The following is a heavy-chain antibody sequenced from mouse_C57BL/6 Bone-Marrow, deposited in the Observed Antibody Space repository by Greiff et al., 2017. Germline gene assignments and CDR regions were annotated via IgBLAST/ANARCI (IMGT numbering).Heavy chain of an antibody. CDR1: GYTFTSYW. J-gene: IGHJ2*01. D-gene: IGHD2-3*01. CDR3: ARKSYDGYYSYYFDY. Sequence: QVQLQQPGAELVKPGASVKLSCKASGYTFTSYWMQWVKQRPGQGLEWIGEIDPSDSYTNYNQKFKGKATLTVDTSSSTAYMQLSSLTSEDSAVYYCARKSYDGYYSYYFDYWGKGTTLTVSS. CDR2: IDPSDSYT. V-gene: IGHV1-50*01.